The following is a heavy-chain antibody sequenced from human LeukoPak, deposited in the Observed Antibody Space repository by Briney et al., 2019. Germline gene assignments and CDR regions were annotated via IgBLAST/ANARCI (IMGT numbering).Heavy chain of an antibody. Sequence: GGSLRLSCAASGFTFSSYGMHWVRQAPGNGLEWVAVISYDGSNKYYADSVKGRFTISRDNSKNTLYLQMNSLRAEDTAVYYCAKEPSAAAGDYWGQGTLVTVSS. V-gene: IGHV3-30*18. CDR3: AKEPSAAAGDY. CDR2: ISYDGSNK. CDR1: GFTFSSYG. J-gene: IGHJ4*02. D-gene: IGHD6-13*01.